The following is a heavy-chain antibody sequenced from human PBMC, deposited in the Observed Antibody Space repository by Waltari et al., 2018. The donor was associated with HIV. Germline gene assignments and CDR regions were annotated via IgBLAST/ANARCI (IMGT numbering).Heavy chain of an antibody. CDR3: ARVRRPSGSYYLSY. D-gene: IGHD1-26*01. V-gene: IGHV1-8*01. CDR2: MNPNTGDT. Sequence: QVQLVQSGAEVKRPGDSVRVSCKASGYTFTSHNIYWVRQAPGQGLEWMGWMNPNTGDTAYAQKFHGRVPMTRNTSMSTAYMELSSLRSEDTAVYYCARVRRPSGSYYLSYWGQGTLVTVSS. J-gene: IGHJ4*02. CDR1: GYTFTSHN.